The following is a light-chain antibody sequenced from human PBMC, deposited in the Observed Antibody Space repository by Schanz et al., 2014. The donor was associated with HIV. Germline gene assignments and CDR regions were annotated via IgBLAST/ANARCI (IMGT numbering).Light chain of an antibody. CDR2: EGN. CDR3: SSYAGSNNHVI. J-gene: IGLJ2*01. CDR1: SGDGSAHNS. Sequence: QSVLTQPPAASGSPGQSVTISCTEASGDGSAHNSLPWDQQYPRKAPKLMIYEGNKRPSGVPDRFSGSKSGNTASLTVSGLQAEDEADYYCSSYAGSNNHVIFGGGTKLTVL. V-gene: IGLV2-8*01.